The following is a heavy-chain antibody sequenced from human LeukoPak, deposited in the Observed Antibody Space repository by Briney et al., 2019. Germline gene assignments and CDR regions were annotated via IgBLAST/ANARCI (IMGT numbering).Heavy chain of an antibody. Sequence: ASVKVSCKASGYTFTSYYMHWVRQAPGQGLEWMGIINPSGGSTSYAQKFQGRVTMTRDMSTSTVYMELNSLRAEDTAVYYCARDGYNEIYYYYYYMDVWGKGTTVTISS. V-gene: IGHV1-46*01. J-gene: IGHJ6*03. CDR2: INPSGGST. CDR3: ARDGYNEIYYYYYYMDV. D-gene: IGHD5-24*01. CDR1: GYTFTSYY.